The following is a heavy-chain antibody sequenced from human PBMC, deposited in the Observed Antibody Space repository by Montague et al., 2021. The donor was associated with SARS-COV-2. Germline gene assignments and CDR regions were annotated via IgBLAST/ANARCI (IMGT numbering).Heavy chain of an antibody. Sequence: TLSLTCTVSGGPISSGSYYWSWIRQPAGNGLEWIGRISISGSTNYNPSLKSRVTISVDTSKNQFSLKLSSVTAADTAVYYCARDIAVAGLFDYWGQGTLVTVSS. CDR3: ARDIAVAGLFDY. J-gene: IGHJ4*02. V-gene: IGHV4-61*02. CDR1: GGPISSGSYY. CDR2: ISISGST. D-gene: IGHD6-19*01.